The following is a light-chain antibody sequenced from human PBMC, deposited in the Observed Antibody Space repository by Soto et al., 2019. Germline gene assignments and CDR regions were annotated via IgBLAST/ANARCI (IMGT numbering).Light chain of an antibody. V-gene: IGKV3-15*01. CDR1: QSVSRN. J-gene: IGKJ5*01. CDR3: QQYSNWPT. Sequence: EIVMTQSPATLSVSPGERATLSCGASQSVSRNLAWYQQRPGQAPRLLISGASTRATGIAARFSGSGSGREFTLTISSLQSEDSALYYCQQYSNWPTFGQGTRLEI. CDR2: GAS.